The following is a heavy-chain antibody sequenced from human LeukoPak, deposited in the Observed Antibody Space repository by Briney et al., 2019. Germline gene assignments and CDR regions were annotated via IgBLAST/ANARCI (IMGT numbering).Heavy chain of an antibody. CDR3: ARLYCSSSTCYEEVRDYYYGMDV. J-gene: IGHJ6*02. V-gene: IGHV3-11*01. CDR2: ISSSGTIT. D-gene: IGHD2-2*01. CDR1: GFNFSDYY. Sequence: GGSLRLSCAASGFNFSDYYMIWIRQAPGKGLEWVSYISSSGTITFYAESVKGRFTMSRDNAKNSLYLQMNGLRAEDTVVYYCARLYCSSSTCYEEVRDYYYGMDVWGQGTTVTVSS.